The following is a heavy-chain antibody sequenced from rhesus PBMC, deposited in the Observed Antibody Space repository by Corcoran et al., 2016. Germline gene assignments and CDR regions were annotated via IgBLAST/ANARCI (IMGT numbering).Heavy chain of an antibody. D-gene: IGHD6-31*01. CDR2: INTDTGNP. J-gene: IGHJ4*01. V-gene: IGHV7-114*01. Sequence: QVQLVQSGAEVKQPGASVKVSCKASGYTFTSYGMNWVRQAHGQRLEWMGWINTDTGNPTYAQVFKERCTFSMEPSISTAYLQISSLKAEDTAVYYCARRAAAGTPPWPNFDYWGQGVLVTVSS. CDR3: ARRAAAGTPPWPNFDY. CDR1: GYTFTSYG.